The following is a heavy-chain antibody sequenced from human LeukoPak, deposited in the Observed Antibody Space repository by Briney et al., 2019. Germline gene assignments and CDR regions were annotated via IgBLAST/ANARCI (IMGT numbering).Heavy chain of an antibody. V-gene: IGHV3-30*02. J-gene: IGHJ4*02. D-gene: IGHD3-9*01. CDR3: ANAEYILTGYYHFDY. Sequence: GGSLRLSCAASGFTFSSYGMHWVRQAPGKGLDGVAFIRYDGSNKFYADSVRGRFTISRENSKNTLYLQMNSLRAEDTALYYCANAEYILTGYYHFDYWGQGTLVTVSS. CDR1: GFTFSSYG. CDR2: IRYDGSNK.